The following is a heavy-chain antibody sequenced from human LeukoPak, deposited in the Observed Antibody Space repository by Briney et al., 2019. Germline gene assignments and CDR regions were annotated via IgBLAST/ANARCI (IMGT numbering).Heavy chain of an antibody. V-gene: IGHV3-48*02. CDR1: GFTFSTYS. Sequence: GGSVRLSCAASGFTFSTYSMNWVRQAPGKGLEWVSYISTSSDTIYYADSVKGRFTISRDNVKNSLYLQMNSLRDEDTAVYYCARDMFTNTWYVLDYWGQGTLVTVSS. J-gene: IGHJ4*02. CDR2: ISTSSDTI. D-gene: IGHD6-13*01. CDR3: ARDMFTNTWYVLDY.